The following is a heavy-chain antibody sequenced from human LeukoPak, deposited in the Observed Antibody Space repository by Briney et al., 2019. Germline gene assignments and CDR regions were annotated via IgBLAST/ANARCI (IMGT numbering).Heavy chain of an antibody. CDR2: IYYSGST. CDR1: GGSISSSSYY. Sequence: PSETLSLTCTVSGGSISSSSYYWGWIRQPPGKGLEWIGSIYYSGSTYYNPSLKSRVTISVDTSKNQFSLKLSSVTAADTAVYYCARLGGITGTTVGPVGYWGQGTLVTVSS. J-gene: IGHJ4*02. V-gene: IGHV4-39*01. D-gene: IGHD1-20*01. CDR3: ARLGGITGTTVGPVGY.